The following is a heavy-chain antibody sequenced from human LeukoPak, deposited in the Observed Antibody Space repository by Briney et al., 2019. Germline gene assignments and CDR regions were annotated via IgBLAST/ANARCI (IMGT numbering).Heavy chain of an antibody. D-gene: IGHD5-24*01. Sequence: SETLSLTCSVSGASVSTTAYFWNWIRQPAGEGLEWIGRIYASGNTHYNPSLKSRVTMPLDTSKNQFSLTMNSVTAADSAVYFCASYREAYDLYPHGLDVWGRGTVVTVSS. V-gene: IGHV4-61*02. CDR3: ASYREAYDLYPHGLDV. CDR2: IYASGNT. J-gene: IGHJ3*01. CDR1: GASVSTTAYF.